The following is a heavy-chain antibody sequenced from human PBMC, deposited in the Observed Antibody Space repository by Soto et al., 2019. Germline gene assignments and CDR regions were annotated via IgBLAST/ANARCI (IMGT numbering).Heavy chain of an antibody. CDR1: GGSFSTYY. CDR3: ARGGSNDWQVAFDI. Sequence: SETLSLTCVVSGGSFSTYYYNWIRQSPGKGLEWIGEISHSGNNNYSPSLKSRVTMSLDTSKNQFSLKLTSVTAADTAVYYCARGGSNDWQVAFDIWGQGTMVTVSS. CDR2: ISHSGNN. D-gene: IGHD3-9*01. J-gene: IGHJ3*02. V-gene: IGHV4-34*01.